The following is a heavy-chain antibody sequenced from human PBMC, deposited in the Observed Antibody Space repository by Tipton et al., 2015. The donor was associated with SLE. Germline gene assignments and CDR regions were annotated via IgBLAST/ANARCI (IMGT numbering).Heavy chain of an antibody. J-gene: IGHJ5*02. Sequence: TLSLTCAVYGGSFSGYYWSWLRQSPGKGLEWIGEINHSGSTNHNPSLKSRVTISVDRSNNQFSLNLSSLTAADTAGYYCARERIEEYGGKENWIDPWGQGTLVTVSS. V-gene: IGHV4-34*01. D-gene: IGHD4/OR15-4a*01. CDR2: INHSGST. CDR3: ARERIEEYGGKENWIDP. CDR1: GGSFSGYY.